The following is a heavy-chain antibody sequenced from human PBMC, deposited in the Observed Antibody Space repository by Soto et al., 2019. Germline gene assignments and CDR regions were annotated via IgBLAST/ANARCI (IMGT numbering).Heavy chain of an antibody. J-gene: IGHJ3*02. CDR3: ATSPVGAKRAFDI. D-gene: IGHD1-26*01. V-gene: IGHV3-74*01. CDR1: GFTFSSYW. CDR2: INSDGSST. Sequence: GGSLRLSCAASGFTFSSYWMHWVRQAPGKGLVWVSRINSDGSSTSYADSVKGRFTISRDNAKNTLYLQMNSLRAEDTAVYYCATSPVGAKRAFDIWGQGTMVTVSS.